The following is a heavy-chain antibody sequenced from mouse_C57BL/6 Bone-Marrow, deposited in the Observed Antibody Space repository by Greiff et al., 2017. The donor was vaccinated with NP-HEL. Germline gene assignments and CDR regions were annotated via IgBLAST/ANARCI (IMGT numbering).Heavy chain of an antibody. D-gene: IGHD1-1*01. CDR3: ARTSTTVVASYYFDY. J-gene: IGHJ2*01. CDR2: IWWDDDK. V-gene: IGHV8-8*01. CDR1: GFSLSTFGMG. Sequence: QVTLKVSGPGILQPSQTLSLTCSFSGFSLSTFGMGVGWIRQPSGKGLEWLALIWWDDDKYYTPALKSRLTISKDTSKNQVFLKIANVDTADTATYYCARTSTTVVASYYFDYWGQGTTLTVSS.